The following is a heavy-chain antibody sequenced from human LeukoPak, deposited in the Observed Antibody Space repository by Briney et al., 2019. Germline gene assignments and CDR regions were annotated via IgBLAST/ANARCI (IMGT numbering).Heavy chain of an antibody. Sequence: GGSLSLPCAASGFTFSDYYMSWIRQAPGKGLAGVSYISSSGSTIYYADSVKGRFTISRDNAKNSLYLQMNSLRAEDTAVYYCARAAYSSSGFYGMDVWGQGTTVTVSS. CDR3: ARAAYSSSGFYGMDV. CDR2: ISSSGSTI. V-gene: IGHV3-11*01. J-gene: IGHJ6*02. D-gene: IGHD6-13*01. CDR1: GFTFSDYY.